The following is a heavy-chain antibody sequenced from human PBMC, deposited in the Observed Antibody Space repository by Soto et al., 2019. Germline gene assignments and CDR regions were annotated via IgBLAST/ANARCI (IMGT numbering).Heavy chain of an antibody. CDR2: IGGGGADT. V-gene: IGHV3-23*01. CDR3: AKDAVPYNGQWDWFDH. Sequence: DVQLLESGGGLVQPGGSLRLSCVASGFTFRDFAMTWVRQAPGKGLEWVSSIGGGGADTYYADSVKGRFTISRDNSKDTLYLQMNSLRAEDTAVYYCAKDAVPYNGQWDWFDHWGQGTLVTVSS. J-gene: IGHJ5*02. D-gene: IGHD3-10*01. CDR1: GFTFRDFA.